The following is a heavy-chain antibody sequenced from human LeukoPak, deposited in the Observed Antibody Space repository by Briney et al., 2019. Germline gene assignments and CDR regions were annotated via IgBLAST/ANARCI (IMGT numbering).Heavy chain of an antibody. CDR2: IYYSGST. V-gene: IGHV4-59*01. Sequence: SETLSLTCTVSGGSISSYYWSWIRQPPGKGLEWIGYIYYSGSTNYNPSLKSRVTISVDTSKNQFSLKLSSVTAADTAVYYCARDVDYYGSGSSIAEYFQHWGQGTLVTVS. CDR1: GGSISSYY. CDR3: ARDVDYYGSGSSIAEYFQH. D-gene: IGHD3-10*01. J-gene: IGHJ1*01.